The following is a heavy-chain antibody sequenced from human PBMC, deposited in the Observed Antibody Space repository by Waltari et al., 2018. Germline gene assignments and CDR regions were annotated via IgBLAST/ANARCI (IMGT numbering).Heavy chain of an antibody. J-gene: IGHJ5*02. CDR3: AREVVPSRAIIVNWFDP. V-gene: IGHV7-4-1*02. CDR1: GYIFTSYA. D-gene: IGHD2-2*01. CDR2: DTTNPGNT. Sequence: QVQLVQSGSELKKPGASVKISCQASGYIFTSYAINWLRQAPGRGPEVMGWDTTNPGNTTYAQGFRRRFVFSLDTSVNTAYLEINRLKTEDTAIYYCAREVVPSRAIIVNWFDPWGQGTQVTVSS.